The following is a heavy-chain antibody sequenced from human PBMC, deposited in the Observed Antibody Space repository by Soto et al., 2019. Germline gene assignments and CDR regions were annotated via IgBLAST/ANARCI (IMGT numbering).Heavy chain of an antibody. J-gene: IGHJ4*02. CDR2: IVVCNGNT. CDR1: GYTFTSYG. D-gene: IGHD3-22*01. V-gene: IGHV1-58*02. Sequence: ASVKVSCKASGYTFTSYGISWVRQARGQGLEWIGWIVVCNGNTNYAQKFQERVTITRDMSTSTAYMELSSLRSEDTAVYYCAADPYYYDSSGYPPFDYWGQGTLVTVSS. CDR3: AADPYYYDSSGYPPFDY.